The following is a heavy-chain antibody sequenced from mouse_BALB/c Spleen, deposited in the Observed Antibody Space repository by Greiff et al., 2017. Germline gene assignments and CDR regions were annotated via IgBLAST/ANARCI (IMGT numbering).Heavy chain of an antibody. Sequence: QVQLKQSGPGLVAPSQSLSITCTVSGFSLTGYGVNWVRQPPGKGLEWLGMIWGDGSTDYNSALKSRLSISKDNSKSQVFLKMNSLQTDDTARYYCARGENSYAMDYWGQGTSVTVSS. J-gene: IGHJ4*01. CDR3: ARGENSYAMDY. V-gene: IGHV2-6-7*01. CDR1: GFSLTGYG. CDR2: IWGDGST.